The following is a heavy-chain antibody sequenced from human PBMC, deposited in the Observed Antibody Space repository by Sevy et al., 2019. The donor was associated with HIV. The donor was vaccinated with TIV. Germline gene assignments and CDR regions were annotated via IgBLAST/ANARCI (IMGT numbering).Heavy chain of an antibody. CDR1: GFNFSPYA. D-gene: IGHD3-22*01. J-gene: IGHJ5*02. V-gene: IGHV3-30*04. Sequence: GGSLRLSCAASGFNFSPYAIHWVRQAPGKGLEWVAVISKDGNNKEYEDSVKGRFTISRDNSKNTLYLQMNSLRAEDTAVYFCAKEGYYYDSHSADWFDPWGQRTLVTVSS. CDR2: ISKDGNNK. CDR3: AKEGYYYDSHSADWFDP.